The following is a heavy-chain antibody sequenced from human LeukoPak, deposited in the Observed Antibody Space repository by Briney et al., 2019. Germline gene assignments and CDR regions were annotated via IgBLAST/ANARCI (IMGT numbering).Heavy chain of an antibody. CDR2: INPNSGGT. V-gene: IGHV1-2*02. D-gene: IGHD1-1*01. CDR1: GYTFTGYY. J-gene: IGHJ4*02. CDR3: ARFRAGYTDY. Sequence: ASVKVSCKASGYTFTGYYMHWVRQAPGQELEWMGWINPNSGGTNYAQKFQGRVTMTRDTSISTAYMEVSRLSSDDTAVYYCARFRAGYTDYWGQGTLVTVSS.